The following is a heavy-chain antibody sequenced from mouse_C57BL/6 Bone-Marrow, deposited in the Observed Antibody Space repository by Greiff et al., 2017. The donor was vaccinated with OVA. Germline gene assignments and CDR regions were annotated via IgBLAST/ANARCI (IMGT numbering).Heavy chain of an antibody. Sequence: VQLQQSGPELVKPGASVKLSCKASGYTFTDYYMTWVKQSHGKSLEWIGDINTNNGGTSYNQKFKGKATLTVDKSSSTAYMELRSLTSEDSSVYYCTRRNYSVISSPFDYWGQGTTLTVSS. CDR1: GYTFTDYY. D-gene: IGHD1-1*01. CDR2: INTNNGGT. J-gene: IGHJ2*01. CDR3: TRRNYSVISSPFDY. V-gene: IGHV1-26*01.